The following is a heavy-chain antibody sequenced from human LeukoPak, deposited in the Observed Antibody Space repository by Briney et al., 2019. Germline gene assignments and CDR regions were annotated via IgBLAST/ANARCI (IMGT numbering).Heavy chain of an antibody. Sequence: SETLSLTCTVSGGSISSSSYYWGWIRQPPGKGLEWIGSIYYSGSTYYNPSLKSRVTISVDASKNQFSLKLSSVTAADTAVYYCARLRGGSGSLGLYYYFDYWGQGTLVTVSS. CDR3: ARLRGGSGSLGLYYYFDY. J-gene: IGHJ4*02. CDR2: IYYSGST. V-gene: IGHV4-39*01. CDR1: GGSISSSSYY. D-gene: IGHD3-10*01.